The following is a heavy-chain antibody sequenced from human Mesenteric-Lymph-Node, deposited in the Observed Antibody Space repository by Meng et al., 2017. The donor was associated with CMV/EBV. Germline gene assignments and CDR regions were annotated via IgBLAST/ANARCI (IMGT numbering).Heavy chain of an antibody. CDR3: AKDCGSSSCLDS. D-gene: IGHD2-21*01. Sequence: KASGYNFTDYYIPGVRQAPGQGLEWMGWINPYNGDTNYALKLQGWVTMTRDTSVSTAYMELNRLRSDDTAVYYCAKDCGSSSCLDSWGQGTLVTVSS. V-gene: IGHV1-2*04. CDR2: INPYNGDT. J-gene: IGHJ4*02. CDR1: GYNFTDYY.